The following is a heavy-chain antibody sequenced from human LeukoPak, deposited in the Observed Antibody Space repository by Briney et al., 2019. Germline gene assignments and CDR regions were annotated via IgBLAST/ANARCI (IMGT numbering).Heavy chain of an antibody. Sequence: GVSLRLSCAASGFTFSTYWMHWVRQSPEKGLVWVSRINNDGSSITYADSVKRRFTISRDNAENTLYLQMNSLTAEDTAMYYCARDGAYGDYDYWGQGTLVTVSS. CDR3: ARDGAYGDYDY. CDR2: INNDGSSI. CDR1: GFTFSTYW. D-gene: IGHD4-17*01. V-gene: IGHV3-74*01. J-gene: IGHJ4*02.